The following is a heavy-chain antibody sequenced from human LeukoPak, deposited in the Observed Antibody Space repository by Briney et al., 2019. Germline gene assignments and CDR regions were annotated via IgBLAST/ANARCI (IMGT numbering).Heavy chain of an antibody. V-gene: IGHV3-23*01. J-gene: IGHJ4*02. Sequence: GGSLRLSCAASGFSFGNDRMSWVRQAPGKGLEWVSTVNADGGNTYYADSVKGRFTISRDNSKSTLILQMNSLRVEDTALYYCTKRVKYGGTWDHFADWGQGTLATVSS. CDR3: TKRVKYGGTWDHFAD. D-gene: IGHD1-26*01. CDR2: VNADGGNT. CDR1: GFSFGNDR.